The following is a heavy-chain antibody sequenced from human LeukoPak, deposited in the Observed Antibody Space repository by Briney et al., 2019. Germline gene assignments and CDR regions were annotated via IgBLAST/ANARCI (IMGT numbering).Heavy chain of an antibody. CDR2: IYYSGST. CDR3: ARVKGDYYHYYMDV. D-gene: IGHD3-16*01. J-gene: IGHJ6*03. Sequence: AETLSLTCTVSGGSISSYYWSWIRQPPGKGLEWIGYIYYSGSTNYNPSLKSRVTISVDTSKNQFSLKLSSVTAAATAVYYCARVKGDYYHYYMDVWGKGTTVTVSS. V-gene: IGHV4-59*01. CDR1: GGSISSYY.